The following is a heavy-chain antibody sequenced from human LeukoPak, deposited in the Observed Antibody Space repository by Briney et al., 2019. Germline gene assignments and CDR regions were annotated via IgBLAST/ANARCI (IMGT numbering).Heavy chain of an antibody. V-gene: IGHV4-39*01. D-gene: IGHD3-22*01. J-gene: IGHJ5*02. CDR2: MFHGGST. CDR1: GGSITSSSYY. Sequence: SETLSLTCTVSGGSITSSSYYWVWIRQPPGEGLEWIGSMFHGGSTYDNPSLKSQVTISGDTSKSQFSLKLSSVIATDTAVYYCARAFSSGYWFDPWGQGTLVTVSS. CDR3: ARAFSSGYWFDP.